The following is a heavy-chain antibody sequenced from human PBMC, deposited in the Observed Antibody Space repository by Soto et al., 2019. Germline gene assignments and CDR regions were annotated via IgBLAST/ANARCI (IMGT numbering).Heavy chain of an antibody. V-gene: IGHV3-11*01. J-gene: IGHJ4*02. CDR1: GFTFSDYY. Sequence: QVQLVESGGGLVKPGGSLRLSCAASGFTFSDYYMSWIRQAPGKGLEWVSYISSSDSIIYYADSVKGRFTISRDNAKKSVYLQLNSLRAEDTAVYYCARDLGYYDSSGYFDYWGQGTLVVVSS. CDR2: ISSSDSII. D-gene: IGHD3-22*01. CDR3: ARDLGYYDSSGYFDY.